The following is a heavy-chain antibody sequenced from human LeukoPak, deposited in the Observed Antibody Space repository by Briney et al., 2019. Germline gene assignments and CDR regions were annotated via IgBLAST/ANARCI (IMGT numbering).Heavy chain of an antibody. J-gene: IGHJ5*02. D-gene: IGHD6-13*01. CDR2: INHSGST. CDR3: ARGYLSGYSSSWYIPNWFDP. Sequence: SETLSLTCAVDGGSFSGYYWSWIRQPPGKGLEWIGEINHSGSTNYNPSVKSRVTISVDTSKNQFSLKLSSLTAADTAVYYCARGYLSGYSSSWYIPNWFDPWGQGTLVTVSS. CDR1: GGSFSGYY. V-gene: IGHV4-34*01.